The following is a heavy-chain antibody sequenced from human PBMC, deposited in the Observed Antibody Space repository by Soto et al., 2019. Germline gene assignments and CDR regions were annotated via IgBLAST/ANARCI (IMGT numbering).Heavy chain of an antibody. CDR3: ARDSPPSGSSATYYNYVMAV. CDR1: GCNCGSYG. V-gene: IGHV3-30*02. D-gene: IGHD1-26*01. Sequence: PGVLQRLSWTASGCNCGSYGRRWISKNQGTGLEWLALIRYDGSNKYSADSVKGRFTISSDNSKTTLYLQMNSLRAEDTAVYYCARDSPPSGSSATYYNYVMAVRGQRAADTGSS. J-gene: IGHJ6*02. CDR2: IRYDGSNK.